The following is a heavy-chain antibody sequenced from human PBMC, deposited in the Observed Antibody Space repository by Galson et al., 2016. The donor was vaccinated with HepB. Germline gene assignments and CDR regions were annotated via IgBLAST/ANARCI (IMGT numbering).Heavy chain of an antibody. CDR2: ISWDGRST. V-gene: IGHV3-43*01. CDR3: AKDWGSLWESSGKGMDV. CDR1: GSTFDDYT. Sequence: SLRLSCAASGSTFDDYTMHWVRQAPGKGLEWASLISWDGRSTYCADSVKGRFTISRDNSKNSLYLQMNSLRTEDTALYYCAKDWGSLWESSGKGMDVWGQGTTVTVSS. J-gene: IGHJ6*02. D-gene: IGHD3-10*01.